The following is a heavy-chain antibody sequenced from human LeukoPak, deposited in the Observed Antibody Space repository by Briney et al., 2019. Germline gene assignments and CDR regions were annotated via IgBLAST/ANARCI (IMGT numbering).Heavy chain of an antibody. CDR1: GGSISSSSYY. D-gene: IGHD1-26*01. Sequence: PSETLSLTCTVSGGSISSSSYYWGWIRQPPGKGLEWIGNIYYSGSTYYNPSLKSRVTISVDTSKKQFSLKPSSVTAADTAVYYCARHNRMAVAVGNWFDPWGQGTLVTVSS. CDR2: IYYSGST. CDR3: ARHNRMAVAVGNWFDP. J-gene: IGHJ5*02. V-gene: IGHV4-39*01.